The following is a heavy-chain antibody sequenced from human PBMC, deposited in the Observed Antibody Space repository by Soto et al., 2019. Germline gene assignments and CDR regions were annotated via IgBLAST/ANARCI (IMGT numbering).Heavy chain of an antibody. CDR3: ARVFKYYYDSSGPSGAFDI. J-gene: IGHJ3*02. Sequence: TLSLTCAVSGYSISSGYYWGWIRQPPGKGLEWIGSIYHSGSTYYNPSLKSRVTISVDTSKNQFSLKLSSVTAADTAVYYCARVFKYYYDSSGPSGAFDIWGQGTMVTVSS. D-gene: IGHD3-22*01. CDR1: GYSISSGYY. V-gene: IGHV4-38-2*01. CDR2: IYHSGST.